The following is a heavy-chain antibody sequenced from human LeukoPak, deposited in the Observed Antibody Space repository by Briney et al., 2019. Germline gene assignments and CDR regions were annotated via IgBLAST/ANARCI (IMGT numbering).Heavy chain of an antibody. D-gene: IGHD6-6*01. Sequence: SETLSLACAVSGGSITSGNYYWSWIRQPPGKGLEWIGYIFYTGSTNYSPSLKSRVSISVDTFKNQFSLKLSSVTAADTAVYYCARKYPDHWFDPWGQGTLVTVSS. CDR1: GGSITSGNYY. J-gene: IGHJ5*02. V-gene: IGHV4-30-4*01. CDR3: ARKYPDHWFDP. CDR2: IFYTGST.